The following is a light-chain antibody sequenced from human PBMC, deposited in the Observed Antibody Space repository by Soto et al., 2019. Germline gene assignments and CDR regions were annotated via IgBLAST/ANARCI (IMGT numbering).Light chain of an antibody. CDR2: GAS. J-gene: IGKJ1*01. CDR1: QSVDGTY. Sequence: DIVLTQSPGTLSLSPGESATLSCRASQSVDGTYITWYQQKPGQAPRFLIYGASGRATGIPDRFSGSGSGTDFTLTISRLEPEDFPVYYCQHYDSSRTFVQGTKVDIK. V-gene: IGKV3-20*01. CDR3: QHYDSSRT.